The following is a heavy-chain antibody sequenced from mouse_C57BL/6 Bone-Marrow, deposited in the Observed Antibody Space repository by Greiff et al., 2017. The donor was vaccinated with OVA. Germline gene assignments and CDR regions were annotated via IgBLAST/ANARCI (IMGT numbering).Heavy chain of an antibody. Sequence: VQLQQSGPVLVKPGASVKMSCKASGYTFTDYYMNWVKQSHGKSLEWIGVINPYNGGTSYNQKFKGKATLPVDKSSSTAYMELNSLTSEDSAVYYCARYYYGSSAWFAYWGQGTLVTVSA. CDR1: GYTFTDYY. CDR3: ARYYYGSSAWFAY. D-gene: IGHD1-1*01. J-gene: IGHJ3*01. CDR2: INPYNGGT. V-gene: IGHV1-19*01.